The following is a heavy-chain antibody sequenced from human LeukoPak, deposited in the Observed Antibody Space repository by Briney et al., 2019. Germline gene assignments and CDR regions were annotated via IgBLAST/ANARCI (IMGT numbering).Heavy chain of an antibody. CDR3: AKDRVMITFGGVIPLGY. CDR2: ISGSGGST. V-gene: IGHV3-23*01. Sequence: GGSLRLSCAASGFTFSSYAMSWVRQAPGKGLEWVSAISGSGGSTYYADSVKGRFTISRDNSKNTLYLQMNSLRAEDTAVYYCAKDRVMITFGGVIPLGYWGQGTLVTVSS. J-gene: IGHJ4*02. CDR1: GFTFSSYA. D-gene: IGHD3-16*02.